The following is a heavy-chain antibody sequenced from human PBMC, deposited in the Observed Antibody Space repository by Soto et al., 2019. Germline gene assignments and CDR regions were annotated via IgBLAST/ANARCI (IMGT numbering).Heavy chain of an antibody. CDR2: IIPIFGTA. J-gene: IGHJ4*02. Sequence: QVQLVQSGAEVKKPGSSVKVSCKASGGTFSSYAISWVRQAPGQGLEWMGGIIPIFGTANYAQKFQGRVTITADESTSTAYMELSSRDSEETAVYYCARVVDSSGYHFDYWGQGTLVTVSS. D-gene: IGHD3-22*01. CDR1: GGTFSSYA. V-gene: IGHV1-69*01. CDR3: ARVVDSSGYHFDY.